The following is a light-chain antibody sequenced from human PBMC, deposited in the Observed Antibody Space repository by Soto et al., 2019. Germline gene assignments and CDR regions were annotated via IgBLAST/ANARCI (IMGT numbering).Light chain of an antibody. CDR2: SND. V-gene: IGLV1-44*01. CDR1: SSNIGSNT. Sequence: QSVLTQPPSASGTPGQRVIISCSGSSSNIGSNTVNWYQQFPRTAPRLLIYSNDHRPSGVPDRFSGSKSDASASLAISGLQSEDEAEFYCVAWDDSLNAVVFGAGTKVTVL. CDR3: VAWDDSLNAVV. J-gene: IGLJ2*01.